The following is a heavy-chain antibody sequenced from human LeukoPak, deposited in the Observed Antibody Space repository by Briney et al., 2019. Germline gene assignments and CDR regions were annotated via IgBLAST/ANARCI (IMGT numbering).Heavy chain of an antibody. CDR2: IYHGGSI. V-gene: IGHV4-4*02. Sequence: PSGTLSLTCAVSGGSISSTDWWSWVRQPPGKGLEWIGQIYHGGSINFNPSLKSRVTISVDKSKNQFSLKLNSVTAADTSVYYCARDGAATVSGYAFDIWGQGTMVTVSS. CDR3: ARDGAATVSGYAFDI. CDR1: GGSISSTDW. J-gene: IGHJ3*02. D-gene: IGHD6-19*01.